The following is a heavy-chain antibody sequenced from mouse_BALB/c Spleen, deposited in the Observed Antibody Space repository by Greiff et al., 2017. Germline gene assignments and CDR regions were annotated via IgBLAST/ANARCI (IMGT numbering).Heavy chain of an antibody. D-gene: IGHD2-12*01. CDR3: ANDESDYAMDY. V-gene: IGHV1-9*01. CDR1: GYTFSSYW. Sequence: VQLQQSGAELMKPGASVKISCTATGYTFSSYWIEWVKQRPGHGLEWIGEILPGSSSTNYTEKFKSKATFTADTSSHTAYMKLSSLTAEDSAVYYCANDESDYAMDYWGQGTSVTVSS. CDR2: ILPGSSST. J-gene: IGHJ4*01.